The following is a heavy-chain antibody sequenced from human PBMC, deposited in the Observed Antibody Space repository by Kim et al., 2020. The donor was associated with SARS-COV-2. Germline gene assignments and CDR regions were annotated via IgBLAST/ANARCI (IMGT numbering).Heavy chain of an antibody. CDR1: GFTFTGYA. D-gene: IGHD2-2*03. V-gene: IGHV3-23*01. CDR2: IGGSDGTT. Sequence: GGSLRLSCTTSGFTFTGYAMSWVRQAPGKGLEWVSSIGGSDGTTYYVDSVKGRFTISRDNSKNTLYLQMNSLRADDTAVYYCMIGGWGWIWDHWGQGTRV. CDR3: MIGGWGWIWDH. J-gene: IGHJ1*01.